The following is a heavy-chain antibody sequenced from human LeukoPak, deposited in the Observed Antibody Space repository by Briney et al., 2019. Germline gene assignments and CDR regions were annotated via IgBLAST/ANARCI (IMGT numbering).Heavy chain of an antibody. CDR1: GGSISSGDYY. V-gene: IGHV4-30-4*01. D-gene: IGHD5-18*01. CDR3: ARDSGYSYGPFDY. Sequence: PSETLSLTCTVSGGSISSGDYYWSWIRQPPGKGLEWIGYIYYSGSTYYNPSLKSRVTISVGTSKNQFSLKLNSVTAADTAVYYCARDSGYSYGPFDYWGQGTLVTVSS. J-gene: IGHJ4*02. CDR2: IYYSGST.